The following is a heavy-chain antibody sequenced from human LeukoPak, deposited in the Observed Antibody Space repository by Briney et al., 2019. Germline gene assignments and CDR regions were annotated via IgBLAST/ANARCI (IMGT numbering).Heavy chain of an antibody. J-gene: IGHJ4*02. D-gene: IGHD2-2*01. Sequence: ESGPTLVNPTQTLTPTCTFSGFSLTTTGVGVGWIRQPPGKALEWLALIYWDDDRRYSPSLKSRLTITKDASNNHVVLTLTNMDPVDTATYYCALVVVVPATRLSYYFDFWGQGTLVTVSS. V-gene: IGHV2-5*02. CDR2: IYWDDDR. CDR1: GFSLTTTGVG. CDR3: ALVVVVPATRLSYYFDF.